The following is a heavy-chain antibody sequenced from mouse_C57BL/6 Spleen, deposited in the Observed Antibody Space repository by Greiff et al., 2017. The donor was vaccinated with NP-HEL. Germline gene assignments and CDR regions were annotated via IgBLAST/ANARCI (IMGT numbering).Heavy chain of an antibody. CDR2: IYPGDGDT. J-gene: IGHJ4*01. V-gene: IGHV1-82*01. D-gene: IGHD2-4*01. CDR1: GYAFSSSW. CDR3: ARKNDYDDAMDY. Sequence: QVQLQQSGPELVKPGASVKISCKASGYAFSSSWMNWVKQRPGKGLEWIGRIYPGDGDTNYNGKFKGKATLTADKSSSTAYMQLSSLTSEDSAVYFCARKNDYDDAMDYWGQGTSVTVSS.